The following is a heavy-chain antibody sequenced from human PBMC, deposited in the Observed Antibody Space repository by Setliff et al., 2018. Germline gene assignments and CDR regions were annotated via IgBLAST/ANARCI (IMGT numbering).Heavy chain of an antibody. CDR3: ARISRLAIYYFDY. CDR1: GYTFTSYA. J-gene: IGHJ4*02. D-gene: IGHD3-9*01. Sequence: WASVKVSCKASGYTFTSYAMHWVRQAPGQRLEWMGWINAGNGNTKYSQKFQGRVTITRDTSASTAYMELSSLRSEDTAVYYCARISRLAIYYFDYWGQGTLVTVSS. V-gene: IGHV1-3*01. CDR2: INAGNGNT.